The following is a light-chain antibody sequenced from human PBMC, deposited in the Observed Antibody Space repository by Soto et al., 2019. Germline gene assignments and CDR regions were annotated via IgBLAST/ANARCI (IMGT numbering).Light chain of an antibody. Sequence: DIVMTQSPASRAVSLGERATINCKSSQRVLYSSNNKNYLAWYQQKPGQPPKLLIYWASTRESWVPDRFSGSGSGTDFTLTISSLQSEDVAVYYCQQYYSNPLTFGGGTKVEIK. CDR2: WAS. J-gene: IGKJ4*01. V-gene: IGKV4-1*01. CDR1: QRVLYSSNNKNY. CDR3: QQYYSNPLT.